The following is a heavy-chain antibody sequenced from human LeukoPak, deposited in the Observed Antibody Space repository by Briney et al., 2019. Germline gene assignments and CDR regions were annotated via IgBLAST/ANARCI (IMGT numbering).Heavy chain of an antibody. CDR3: ALESGFIVGANYFDY. CDR1: GFTFSSYA. V-gene: IGHV3-23*01. J-gene: IGHJ4*02. D-gene: IGHD1-26*01. Sequence: GGSLRISFATSGFTFSSYAISRVRQAPGKGLEWVSAISGSGGSTYYADSVKGRFTISRDNSKNTLYLQMNSLRAEDTAVYYCALESGFIVGANYFDYWGQGTLVTVSS. CDR2: ISGSGGST.